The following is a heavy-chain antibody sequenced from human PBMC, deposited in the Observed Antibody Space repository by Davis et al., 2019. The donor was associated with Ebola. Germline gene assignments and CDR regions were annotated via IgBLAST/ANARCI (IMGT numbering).Heavy chain of an antibody. Sequence: KVSCKGSGYSFTSYWIGWVRQMPGKGLEWMGIIYPGDSDTRYSPSFQGQVTISVDKSINTAYLQWSSLKASDTAMYYCASLRRTITGMDDAFDFWGQGTMVTVSS. CDR3: ASLRRTITGMDDAFDF. CDR2: IYPGDSDT. D-gene: IGHD1-1*01. CDR1: GYSFTSYW. V-gene: IGHV5-51*01. J-gene: IGHJ3*01.